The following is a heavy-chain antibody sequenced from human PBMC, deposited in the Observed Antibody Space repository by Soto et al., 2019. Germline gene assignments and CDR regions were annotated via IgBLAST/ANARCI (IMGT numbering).Heavy chain of an antibody. CDR3: AKENGYSSSWFELDY. D-gene: IGHD6-13*01. J-gene: IGHJ4*02. CDR2: MSGSGDRT. V-gene: IGHV3-23*01. CDR1: GFTFSTYA. Sequence: PGGSLRLSCAASGFTFSTYAMSWVRQAPGRGLEWVSSMSGSGDRTYYADSVKGRFTISRDNSKNTLYLQMNSLRAEDTAVYYCAKENGYSSSWFELDYWGQGTLVTVSS.